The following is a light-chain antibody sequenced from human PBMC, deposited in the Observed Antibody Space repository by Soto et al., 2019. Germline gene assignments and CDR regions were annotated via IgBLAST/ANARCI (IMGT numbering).Light chain of an antibody. CDR3: QSYDSSLTHSRV. CDR1: SSIIGAGYD. J-gene: IGLJ3*02. Sequence: QSVLTQPPSLSGAPGQRVIISCTGSSSIIGAGYDVHWYQQLPGAAPQLLIFDNNYRPSGVPDRFSGSKSGTSAYLAITGLQSEDEAHYYCQSYDSSLTHSRVFGGGTKVTVL. CDR2: DNN. V-gene: IGLV1-40*01.